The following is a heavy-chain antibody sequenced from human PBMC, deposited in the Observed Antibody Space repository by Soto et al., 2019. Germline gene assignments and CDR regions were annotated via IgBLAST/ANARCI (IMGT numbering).Heavy chain of an antibody. J-gene: IGHJ5*02. D-gene: IGHD2-2*01. Sequence: SETLSLTCTVSGGSISSSSYYWGWIRQPPGKGLEWIGSIYYSGSTYYNPSLKSRVTISVDTSKNQFSLKLSSVTAADTAVYYCARSYCSSTSCYLGWVNDWFDPWGQGTLVTVSS. V-gene: IGHV4-39*01. CDR2: IYYSGST. CDR3: ARSYCSSTSCYLGWVNDWFDP. CDR1: GGSISSSSYY.